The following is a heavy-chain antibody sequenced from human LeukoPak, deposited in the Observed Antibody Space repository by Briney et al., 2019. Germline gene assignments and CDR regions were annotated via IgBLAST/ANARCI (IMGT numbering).Heavy chain of an antibody. Sequence: ASVKVSCKASGGTFSSYTISWVRQAPGQGLEWMGRIIPILGIANYAQKFQGRVTITADESTSTAYMELSSLRSEDTAVYYCARGLIPTYYDFWSGYSANWFDPWGQGTLVTVSS. CDR2: IIPILGIA. D-gene: IGHD3-3*01. V-gene: IGHV1-69*02. J-gene: IGHJ5*02. CDR3: ARGLIPTYYDFWSGYSANWFDP. CDR1: GGTFSSYT.